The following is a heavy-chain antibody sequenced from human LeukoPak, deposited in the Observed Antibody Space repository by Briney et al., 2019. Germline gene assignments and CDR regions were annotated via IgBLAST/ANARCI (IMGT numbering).Heavy chain of an antibody. J-gene: IGHJ4*02. D-gene: IGHD3-16*02. V-gene: IGHV4-61*01. CDR1: GGSVSSGNYY. CDR2: IYYSGST. CDR3: ARVGPPPEADYVWGSYRSAIDY. Sequence: KPSETLSLTCTVSGGSVSSGNYYWSWIRQPPGKGLEWIGYIYYSGSTNYNPSLKSRVTISLDTSKNQFSLKLSSVTAADTAVYYCARVGPPPEADYVWGSYRSAIDYWGQGTLVTVSS.